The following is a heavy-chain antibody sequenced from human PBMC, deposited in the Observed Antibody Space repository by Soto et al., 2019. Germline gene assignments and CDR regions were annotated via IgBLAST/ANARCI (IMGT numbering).Heavy chain of an antibody. J-gene: IGHJ6*02. Sequence: SVNVSCKASAGTFSSYATSWVRQAPGQGLEWMGGFIPIFGTADYAQKFQGRVTITADESTSTAYMELSSLRSEDTAVYYCARGLTGTTLAYGMDVRGQGTTVTVSS. D-gene: IGHD1-7*01. CDR2: FIPIFGTA. CDR3: ARGLTGTTLAYGMDV. V-gene: IGHV1-69*13. CDR1: AGTFSSYA.